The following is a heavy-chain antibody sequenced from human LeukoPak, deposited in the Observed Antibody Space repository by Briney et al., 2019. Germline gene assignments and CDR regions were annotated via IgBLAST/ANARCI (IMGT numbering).Heavy chain of an antibody. CDR2: IYYSGTT. D-gene: IGHD2-15*01. CDR1: GGSISGSGYY. Sequence: PSETLSLTCTVSGGSISGSGYYWAWIRQPPEKGLEWIGSIYYSGTTYFNPSLKSRVTMSVDTSKNQFSLKLRSVTAADTALYYCARGPKVVHSSRDAFDIWGKGTTVTVSS. V-gene: IGHV4-39*07. J-gene: IGHJ3*02. CDR3: ARGPKVVHSSRDAFDI.